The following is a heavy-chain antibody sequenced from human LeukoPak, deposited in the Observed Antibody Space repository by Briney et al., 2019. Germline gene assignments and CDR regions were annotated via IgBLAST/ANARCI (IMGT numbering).Heavy chain of an antibody. CDR3: ARDRVGGSFDY. CDR1: GFAFSSYA. V-gene: IGHV3-48*01. J-gene: IGHJ4*02. CDR2: ITGDSHTI. D-gene: IGHD6-19*01. Sequence: GGSLRLSCPASGFAFSSYAMNWVRQAPGKGLDWVSFITGDSHTIYYADSVKGRFTVSRDNAENSLYLQINSLSAEDTAVYYCARDRVGGSFDYWGQGTLVTVSS.